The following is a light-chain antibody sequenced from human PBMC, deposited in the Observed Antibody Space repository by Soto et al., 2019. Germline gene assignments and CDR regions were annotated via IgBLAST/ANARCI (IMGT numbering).Light chain of an antibody. CDR3: SSYTSSSTLYV. V-gene: IGLV2-14*01. Sequence: QSVLTQPASVSGSPGQSITISCTGTSSDVGAYNYVSWYQRHPGKAPKLIIYDVSDRPSGVSNRFSGSKSGNTASLTISGLQAEDEADYYCSSYTSSSTLYVFGTGTKVTVL. J-gene: IGLJ1*01. CDR2: DVS. CDR1: SSDVGAYNY.